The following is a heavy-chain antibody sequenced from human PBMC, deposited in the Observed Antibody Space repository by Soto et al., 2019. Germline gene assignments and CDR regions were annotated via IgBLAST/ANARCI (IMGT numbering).Heavy chain of an antibody. CDR3: AKGMYYDFWSGSRTSYYYGLDV. Sequence: GGSLRLSCAASGFTFSNYAMTWVRQAPGKGLEWVSGISGGGGSTYYADSVKGRFTISRDNSKKTLFLQMNSLRAEDTALYYCAKGMYYDFWSGSRTSYYYGLDVWGQGTTVTVS. J-gene: IGHJ6*02. V-gene: IGHV3-23*01. CDR1: GFTFSNYA. CDR2: ISGGGGST. D-gene: IGHD3-3*01.